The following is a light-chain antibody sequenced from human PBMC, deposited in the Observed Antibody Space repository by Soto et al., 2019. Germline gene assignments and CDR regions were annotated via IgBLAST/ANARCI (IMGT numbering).Light chain of an antibody. CDR3: SAWDDSLSGVV. CDR2: SND. V-gene: IGLV1-47*02. Sequence: QTVVTQPASVSGSPGQSITISCTGTSSDVAFYNHVSWYQQHPGKAPKLLIYSNDQRPSGVPDRFSGSKSGTSASLAISGLRSEDEADYYCSAWDDSLSGVVFGGGTKLTVL. J-gene: IGLJ2*01. CDR1: SSDVAFYNH.